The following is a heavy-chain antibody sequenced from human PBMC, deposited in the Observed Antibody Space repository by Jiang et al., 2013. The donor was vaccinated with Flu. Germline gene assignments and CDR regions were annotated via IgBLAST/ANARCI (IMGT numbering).Heavy chain of an antibody. CDR2: IYYSGST. D-gene: IGHD2-2*01. Sequence: GLVKPSETLSLTCTVSGGSISSYYWSWIRQPPGKGLEWIGYIYYSGSTDYNPSLKSRVTISVDTSKNQFSLKLSSVTAADTALYYCARAGTSQAKYCSSTSCYYVHDAFDIWGQGTMVTVSS. CDR1: GGSISSYY. J-gene: IGHJ3*02. V-gene: IGHV4-59*01. CDR3: ARAGTSQAKYCSSTSCYYVHDAFDI.